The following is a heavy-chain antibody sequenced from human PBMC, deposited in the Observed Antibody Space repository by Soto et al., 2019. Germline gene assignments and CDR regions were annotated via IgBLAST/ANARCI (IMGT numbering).Heavy chain of an antibody. D-gene: IGHD3-9*01. CDR3: ARGGGYDILTGYYPGFDY. CDR2: IYHSGST. V-gene: IGHV4-30-2*01. CDR1: GGSISSGGYS. J-gene: IGHJ4*02. Sequence: QPQLQESGSGLVKPSQTLSLTCAVSGGSISSGGYSWSWIRQPPGKGLEWIGYIYHSGSTYYNPSLKGRGPKSVDRSTNQFALELSSVTAADTAVYYCARGGGYDILTGYYPGFDYWGQGTLVTVSS.